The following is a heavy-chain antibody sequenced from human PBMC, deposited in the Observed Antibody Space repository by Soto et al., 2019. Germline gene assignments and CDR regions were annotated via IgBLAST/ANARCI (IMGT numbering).Heavy chain of an antibody. D-gene: IGHD4-4*01. Sequence: ASVKVSCKASGYTFTNHYMHWVRQAPGQGLEWMGVIDPSSGRTRYVQKFQGRVTMTRDTSTSTVYMDLSSLRSEDTAVYYCARDLGVTTVISNYWGQGTLVTVSS. V-gene: IGHV1-46*01. CDR1: GYTFTNHY. CDR3: ARDLGVTTVISNY. J-gene: IGHJ4*02. CDR2: IDPSSGRT.